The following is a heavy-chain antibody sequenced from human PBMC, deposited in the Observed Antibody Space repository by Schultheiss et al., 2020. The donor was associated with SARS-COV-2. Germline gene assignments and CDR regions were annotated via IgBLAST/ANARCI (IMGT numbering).Heavy chain of an antibody. Sequence: SETLSLTCTVSGGSISSYYWSWIRQPAGKGLEWIGYIYYSGSTNYNPSLKSRVTISVDTSKNQFSLKLSSVTAADTAVYYCARSGDHSSSWRLNWFDPWGQGTLVTVSS. J-gene: IGHJ5*02. V-gene: IGHV4-59*01. D-gene: IGHD6-13*01. CDR1: GGSISSYY. CDR2: IYYSGST. CDR3: ARSGDHSSSWRLNWFDP.